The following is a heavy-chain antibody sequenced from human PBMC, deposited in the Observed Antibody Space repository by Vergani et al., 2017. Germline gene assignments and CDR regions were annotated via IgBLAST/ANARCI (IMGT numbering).Heavy chain of an antibody. V-gene: IGHV3-23*04. CDR2: LSGGGSTT. J-gene: IGHJ4*02. D-gene: IGHD5-12*01. Sequence: EVQLVESGGGLVQPGGSLRLSCAASGFAFSSFGMTWVRQTPDQGLEWVSSLSGGGSTTYYADSVKGRFTISRDNSKNTLYLQMDSLRADDTALYYCAKESGYIYGSVDYWGQGALVTVSS. CDR3: AKESGYIYGSVDY. CDR1: GFAFSSFG.